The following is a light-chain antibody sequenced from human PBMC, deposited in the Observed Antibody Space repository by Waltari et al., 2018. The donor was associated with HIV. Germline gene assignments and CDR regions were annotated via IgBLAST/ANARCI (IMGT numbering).Light chain of an antibody. CDR3: CSYTGTNPFLL. J-gene: IGLJ2*01. CDR1: SSNVGSYHL. CDR2: EVS. V-gene: IGLV2-23*02. Sequence: QSALTQPASVSGSPGQSITISCTGTSSNVGSYHLVSWYQQHPGIAPKLMIYEVSKRPSGVSNRSSGSKSGNTASLTISGLQAEDEADYYCCSYTGTNPFLLFGGGTKLTVL.